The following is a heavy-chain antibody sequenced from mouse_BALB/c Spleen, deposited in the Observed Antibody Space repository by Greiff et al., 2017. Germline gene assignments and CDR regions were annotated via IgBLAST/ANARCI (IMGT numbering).Heavy chain of an antibody. CDR2: ISSGGST. V-gene: IGHV5-6-5*01. CDR1: GFTFSSYA. D-gene: IGHD1-1*01. Sequence: EVQVVESGGGLVKPGGSLKLSCAASGFTFSSYAMSWVRQTPEKRLEWVASISSGGSTYYPDSVKGRFTTSRDNARNILYLQMSSLRSEDTAMYSGASSATVEYYAMDDWGQGTSVTVSS. J-gene: IGHJ4*01. CDR3: ASSATVEYYAMDD.